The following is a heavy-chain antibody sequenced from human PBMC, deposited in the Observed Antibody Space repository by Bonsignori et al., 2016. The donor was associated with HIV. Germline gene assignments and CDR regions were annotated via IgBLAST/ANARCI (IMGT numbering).Heavy chain of an antibody. D-gene: IGHD5-18*01. Sequence: WIRQPPGKGLEWIGSIYHSGSTYYNPSLKSRVTISVDTSKNQFSLKLSSVTAADTAVYYCARIGRGYSYGHFDYWGQGTLVTVSS. CDR3: ARIGRGYSYGHFDY. J-gene: IGHJ4*02. V-gene: IGHV4-38-2*01. CDR2: IYHSGST.